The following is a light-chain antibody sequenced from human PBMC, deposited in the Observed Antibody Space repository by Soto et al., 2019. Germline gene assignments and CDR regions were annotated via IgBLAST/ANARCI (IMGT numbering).Light chain of an antibody. CDR3: QKYSSVPV. Sequence: DIQMTQSPTSLSASVGDRVTITCRACQGIRNFVAWYQQKPGKPPKLLNYAASTLQSGVPSRFSGSGSGTVVTLTINSLQPEDVATYSCQKYSSVPVFGPGTKVEI. CDR1: QGIRNF. J-gene: IGKJ3*01. V-gene: IGKV1-27*01. CDR2: AAS.